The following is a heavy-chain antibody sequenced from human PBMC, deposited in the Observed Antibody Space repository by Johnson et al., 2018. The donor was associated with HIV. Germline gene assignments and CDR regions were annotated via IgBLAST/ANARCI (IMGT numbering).Heavy chain of an antibody. V-gene: IGHV3-20*04. CDR1: GFTFDDYA. CDR3: ARERRSTNTWYVRDAFEI. CDR2: FTWDGDRT. Sequence: EVHLVESGGGVVRPGGSLRLSCAASGFTFDDYAMNWVRQAPGKGLEWVSGFTWDGDRTAYADSVKGRFTISRDNAKKSLYVQMNSLRAEDTALYYCARERRSTNTWYVRDAFEIWGQGTMVTVSS. J-gene: IGHJ3*02. D-gene: IGHD2-2*01.